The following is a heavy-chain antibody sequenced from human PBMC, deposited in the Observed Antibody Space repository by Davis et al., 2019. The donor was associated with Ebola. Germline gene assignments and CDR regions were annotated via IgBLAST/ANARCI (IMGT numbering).Heavy chain of an antibody. CDR3: ARERPAATFYFDY. Sequence: GESLKISCAASGFTFSSYAMHWVRQAPGKGLEWVAVISYDGSNKYYADSVKGRFTISRDNSKNTLYLQMNSLRAEDTAVYYCARERPAATFYFDYWGQGTLVTVSS. D-gene: IGHD2-2*01. J-gene: IGHJ4*02. CDR2: ISYDGSNK. V-gene: IGHV3-30-3*01. CDR1: GFTFSSYA.